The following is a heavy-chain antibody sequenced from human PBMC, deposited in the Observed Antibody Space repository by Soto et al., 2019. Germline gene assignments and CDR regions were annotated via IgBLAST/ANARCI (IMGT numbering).Heavy chain of an antibody. CDR2: ISGSDGST. CDR1: GFTFSSYA. CDR3: ARRSSGWYFDY. J-gene: IGHJ4*02. Sequence: EVQLLESGGGLVQPGGSLRLSCAASGFTFSSYAMSWVRQATGKGLEWVSVISGSDGSTYYADSVKGRFTISRDNSKNTLYLQMNSLRAEDTVVYYCARRSSGWYFDYWGQGTLVTVSS. V-gene: IGHV3-23*01. D-gene: IGHD6-19*01.